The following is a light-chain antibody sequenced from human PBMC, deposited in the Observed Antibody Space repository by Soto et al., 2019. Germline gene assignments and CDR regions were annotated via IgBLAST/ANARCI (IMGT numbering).Light chain of an antibody. V-gene: IGKV3-20*01. CDR1: QSVGSNF. CDR3: QQYGSPPWA. J-gene: IGKJ1*01. Sequence: IVLTQSPGTLSLSPGERATLSCRASQSVGSNFLAWYQQKRGQAPRILIYAASNRASGIPDRFSGSGSGSDFTLTSSRLAPEDFAVYYCQQYGSPPWAFGQGTRVEI. CDR2: AAS.